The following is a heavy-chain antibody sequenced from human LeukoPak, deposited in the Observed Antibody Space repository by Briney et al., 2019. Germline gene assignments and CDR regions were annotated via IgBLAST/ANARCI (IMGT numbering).Heavy chain of an antibody. Sequence: GGSLRLSCAASGFTFSSYSMNWVRQAPGKGLEWVSSISSSSSYIHYADSVKGRFTISRDNAKNSLYLQMNSLRAEDTAVYYCAGDYGDYTLINWGQGTLVTVSS. CDR2: ISSSSSYI. CDR3: AGDYGDYTLIN. V-gene: IGHV3-21*01. J-gene: IGHJ4*02. D-gene: IGHD4-17*01. CDR1: GFTFSSYS.